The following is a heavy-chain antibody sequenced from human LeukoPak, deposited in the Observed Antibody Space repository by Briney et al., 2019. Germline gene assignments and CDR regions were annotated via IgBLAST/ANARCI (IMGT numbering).Heavy chain of an antibody. J-gene: IGHJ2*01. Sequence: SSETLSLTCTVSGGSISNGSYYWGWIRQPPGKGLEWIGSIHYSGSTYYSPSLKSRVTISVDTSKNQFSLKMRSVTAADTAVYYCASSLGYTNTRRYWYFDLWGRGTLVTVSS. CDR2: IHYSGST. V-gene: IGHV4-39*01. CDR1: GGSISNGSYY. D-gene: IGHD6-13*01. CDR3: ASSLGYTNTRRYWYFDL.